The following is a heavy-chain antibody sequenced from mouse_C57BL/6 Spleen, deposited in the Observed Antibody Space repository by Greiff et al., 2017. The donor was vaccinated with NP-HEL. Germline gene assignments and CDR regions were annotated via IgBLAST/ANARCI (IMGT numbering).Heavy chain of an antibody. CDR2: ITPSSGYT. CDR1: GYTFTSYT. D-gene: IGHD1-1*01. CDR3: ARSDHYGSSSDY. V-gene: IGHV1-4*01. J-gene: IGHJ4*01. Sequence: VQLQQSGAELVRPGASVKMSCKASGYTFTSYTMHWVKQRPGQGLEWIGYITPSSGYTKYNQKFKDKATLTADKSSSTAYMQLSSLTSEDSAVYYCARSDHYGSSSDYWGQGTSVTVSS.